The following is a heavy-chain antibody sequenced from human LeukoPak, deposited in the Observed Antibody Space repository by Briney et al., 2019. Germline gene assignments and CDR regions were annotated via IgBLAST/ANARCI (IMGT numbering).Heavy chain of an antibody. CDR1: GGSFSGYY. J-gene: IGHJ4*02. V-gene: IGHV4-34*01. D-gene: IGHD6-13*01. CDR2: INHSGST. CDR3: ARRVKGIAAAYFDY. Sequence: SGTLSLTCAVYGGSFSGYYWSWIRQPPGKGLEWIGEINHSGSTNYNPSLKSRVTISVDTSKNQSSLKLSSVTAADTAVYYCARRVKGIAAAYFDYWGQGTLVTVSS.